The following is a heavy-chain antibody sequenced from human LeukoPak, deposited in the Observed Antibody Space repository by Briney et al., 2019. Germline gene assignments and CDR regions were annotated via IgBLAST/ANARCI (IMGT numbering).Heavy chain of an antibody. Sequence: ASVKVSCKASGYTFTSYYMHWVRQAPGQGLEWMGIINPSGGSTSYAQKFQGRVTMTRDTSTSTVYMELSSLRSEDTAVYYCARAEVNYDFWSGYYNYWGQGTLVTVSS. V-gene: IGHV1-46*01. J-gene: IGHJ4*02. CDR3: ARAEVNYDFWSGYYNY. CDR1: GYTFTSYY. D-gene: IGHD3-3*01. CDR2: INPSGGST.